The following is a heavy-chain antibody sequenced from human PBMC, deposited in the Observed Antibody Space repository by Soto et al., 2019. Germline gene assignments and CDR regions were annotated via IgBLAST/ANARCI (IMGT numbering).Heavy chain of an antibody. Sequence: SETLSLTCTVSGGSISSGDYYWSWIRQPPGKGLEWIGYIYYSGSTYYNPSLKSRVTISVDTSKNQFSLKLSSVTAADTAVYYCARDGAAAGTGGYWGQGXLVTVYS. D-gene: IGHD6-13*01. CDR1: GGSISSGDYY. CDR2: IYYSGST. CDR3: ARDGAAAGTGGY. J-gene: IGHJ4*02. V-gene: IGHV4-30-4*01.